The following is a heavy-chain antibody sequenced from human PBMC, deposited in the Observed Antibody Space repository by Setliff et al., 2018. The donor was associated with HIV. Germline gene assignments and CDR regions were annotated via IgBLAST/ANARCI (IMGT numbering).Heavy chain of an antibody. CDR2: IPHNGGT. J-gene: IGHJ4*02. CDR3: ARYSTLTTNFDY. D-gene: IGHD4-17*01. CDR1: GYSIGSGSF. V-gene: IGHV4-38-2*01. Sequence: SETLSLTCAVSGYSIGSGSFWGWIREPRGKGLEWIATIPHNGGTYYNPDPSLTGRVTISVDTSKNQFSLKLAFVTAADTSVYYCARYSTLTTNFDYWGQGTLVTVSS.